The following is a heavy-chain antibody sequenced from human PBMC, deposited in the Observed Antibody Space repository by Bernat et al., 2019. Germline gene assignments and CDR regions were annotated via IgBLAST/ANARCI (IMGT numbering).Heavy chain of an antibody. V-gene: IGHV3-30*03. CDR1: GFTFRRYG. D-gene: IGHD1-26*01. CDR3: VREKWGFDY. J-gene: IGHJ4*02. CDR2: ISYDGSNK. Sequence: QVQLVESGGGVVQPGRSLRLSCAASGFTFRRYGMHWVRQAPGKGLEWVAVISYDGSNKYYADSVKGRFTISRDNSKNTLYLQMNSLRAEDTAVYYCVREKWGFDYWGQGTLVTVSS.